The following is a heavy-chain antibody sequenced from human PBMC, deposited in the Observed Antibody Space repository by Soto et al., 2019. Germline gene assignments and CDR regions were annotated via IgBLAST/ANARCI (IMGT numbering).Heavy chain of an antibody. CDR2: INPNSGGT. CDR1: GYTFTGYY. V-gene: IGHV1-2*04. Sequence: ASVKVSCKASGYTFTGYYMHWVRQAPGQGLEWMGWINPNSGGTNYAQKFQGWVTMTRDTSISTAYMELSGLRSDDTAVYYCARGAAPLPNYYYYGMDVWGQGTTVTVSS. D-gene: IGHD6-6*01. CDR3: ARGAAPLPNYYYYGMDV. J-gene: IGHJ6*02.